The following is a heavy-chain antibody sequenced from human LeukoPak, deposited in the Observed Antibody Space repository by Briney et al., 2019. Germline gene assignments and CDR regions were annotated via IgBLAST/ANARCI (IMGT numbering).Heavy chain of an antibody. Sequence: PGGSLRLSCAASGFTFSSYSMSWDRQAPGKGLEWVSYITSSSSTIQYADSAKGRFTVSRDNAKNSLYLQMNSLRAEDTAVYYCARGTAYYVNDYWGQGALVTVSS. CDR1: GFTFSSYS. D-gene: IGHD1-26*01. CDR3: ARGTAYYVNDY. J-gene: IGHJ4*02. CDR2: ITSSSSTI. V-gene: IGHV3-48*01.